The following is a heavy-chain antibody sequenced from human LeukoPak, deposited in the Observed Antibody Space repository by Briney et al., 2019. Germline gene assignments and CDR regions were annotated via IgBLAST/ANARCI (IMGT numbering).Heavy chain of an antibody. D-gene: IGHD6-19*01. Sequence: SETLSLTCTVSGGSISGYYWGWIRQPPGKGLEWIGSIYYSGSTYYNPSLKSRVTISVDTSKNQFSLKLSSVTAADTAVYYCATSIAVAGRGYYYYGMDVWGQGTTVTVSS. CDR3: ATSIAVAGRGYYYYGMDV. CDR2: IYYSGST. CDR1: GGSISGYY. V-gene: IGHV4-39*07. J-gene: IGHJ6*02.